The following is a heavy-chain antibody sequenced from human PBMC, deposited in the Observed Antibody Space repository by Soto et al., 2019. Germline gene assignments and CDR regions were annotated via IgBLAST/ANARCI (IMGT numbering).Heavy chain of an antibody. Sequence: PGGSLRLSCAASGYTVTTNYMGWVRLAPGKGLEWVSAIGVNGDTYYAGSVKGRFTISRENAKNSLYLQMNSLRAGDTAVYYCARGAVAGREGFDPWGQGTLVTLSS. CDR1: GYTVTTNY. D-gene: IGHD6-19*01. J-gene: IGHJ5*02. CDR3: ARGAVAGREGFDP. CDR2: IGVNGDT. V-gene: IGHV3-13*01.